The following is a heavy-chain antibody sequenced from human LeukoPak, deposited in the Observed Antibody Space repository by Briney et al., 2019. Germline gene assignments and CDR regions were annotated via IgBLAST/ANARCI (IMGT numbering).Heavy chain of an antibody. CDR3: ARAQGALDY. Sequence: PGGSLRLSCAASGFTFSRYGINWVRQAPGKGLEWVSGIGGGGTEYYADSVKGRFIISSDSSQNLVHLQMNSLTVEDTAVYYCARAQGALDYWGQGTLVTVSS. V-gene: IGHV3-23*01. J-gene: IGHJ4*02. CDR1: GFTFSRYG. CDR2: IGGGGTE. D-gene: IGHD1-26*01.